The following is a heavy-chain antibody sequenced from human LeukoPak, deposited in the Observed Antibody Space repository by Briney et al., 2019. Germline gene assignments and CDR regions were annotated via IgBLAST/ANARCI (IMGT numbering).Heavy chain of an antibody. V-gene: IGHV3-30*18. CDR3: AKGGGDYYGFDY. D-gene: IGHD3-10*01. J-gene: IGHJ4*02. Sequence: PGGSLRLSCAASGFTFSSYGMHWVRQAPGKGLEWVAVISYDGSNKYYADSVKGRFTISRDNSKNTLYLQINSLRAEDTAVYYCAKGGGDYYGFDYWGQGTLVTVSS. CDR2: ISYDGSNK. CDR1: GFTFSSYG.